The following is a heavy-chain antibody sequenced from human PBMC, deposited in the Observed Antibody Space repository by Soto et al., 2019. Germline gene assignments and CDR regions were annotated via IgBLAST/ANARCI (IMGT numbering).Heavy chain of an antibody. V-gene: IGHV1-69*08. D-gene: IGHD5-12*01. CDR2: IIPILGIA. CDR3: ARDGGGFPDSGDDFAFDI. CDR1: GGTFSSYT. Sequence: QVQLVQSGAEVKKPGSSVKVSCKASGGTFSSYTISWVRPAPGQGLEWMGRIIPILGIANYAQKFQGRVTITADKSTSKAYMELSGLRAEDTAVYYCARDGGGFPDSGDDFAFDIWGQGTMVTVSS. J-gene: IGHJ3*02.